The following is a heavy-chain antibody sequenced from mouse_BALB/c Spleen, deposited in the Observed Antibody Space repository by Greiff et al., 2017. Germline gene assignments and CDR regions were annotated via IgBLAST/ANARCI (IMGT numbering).Heavy chain of an antibody. V-gene: IGHV1S81*02. CDR3: ARVRDGYYWYFDV. CDR1: GYTFTSYW. Sequence: VQLQQPGAELVKPGASVKLYCKASGYTFTSYWMHWVKQRPGQGLEWIGEINPSNGRTNYNEKFKSKATLTVDKSSSTAYMQLSSLTSEDSAVYYCARVRDGYYWYFDVWGAGTTVTVSS. CDR2: INPSNGRT. J-gene: IGHJ1*01. D-gene: IGHD2-3*01.